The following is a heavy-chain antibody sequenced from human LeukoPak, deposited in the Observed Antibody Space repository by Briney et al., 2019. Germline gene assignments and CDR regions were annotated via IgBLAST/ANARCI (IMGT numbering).Heavy chain of an antibody. CDR3: AKDGPRRDGYNDH. J-gene: IGHJ4*02. D-gene: IGHD5-24*01. Sequence: GGALKLSWPASGFTFSTYAIHWVAQAPGKGLGGVAFIRYDGGNKYYADSVKGRFTISRDNSKNTLYLQMNSLRPEDTAVYYCAKDGPRRDGYNDHWGQGTLVTVSS. V-gene: IGHV3-30*02. CDR2: IRYDGGNK. CDR1: GFTFSTYA.